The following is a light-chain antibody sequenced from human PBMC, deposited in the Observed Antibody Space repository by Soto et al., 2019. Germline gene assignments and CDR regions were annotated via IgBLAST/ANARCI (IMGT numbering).Light chain of an antibody. CDR2: DAS. CDR3: QQRSNWPRT. CDR1: QSVSSY. Sequence: DIVLTQSAATLSLSPGERATLSCRSSQSVSSYSAWYQQKPGQAPRLLIYDASNRATGIPARFSGSGSGTDFTLTISSLEPEDFAVYYCQQRSNWPRTCGQGTKVEI. J-gene: IGKJ1*01. V-gene: IGKV3-11*01.